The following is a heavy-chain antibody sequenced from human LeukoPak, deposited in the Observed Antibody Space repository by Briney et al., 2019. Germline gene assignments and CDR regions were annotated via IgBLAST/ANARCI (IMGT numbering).Heavy chain of an antibody. CDR2: ISSSSSYI. J-gene: IGHJ4*02. CDR3: ASSKGSYDILTGYLYYFDY. Sequence: PGGSLRLSCAASGFTFSSYSMNWVRQAPGKGLEWVSSISSSSSYIYYADSVKGRFTISRDNAKNSLYLQMNSLRAEDTAVYYCASSKGSYDILTGYLYYFDYWGQGTLVTVSS. D-gene: IGHD3-9*01. CDR1: GFTFSSYS. V-gene: IGHV3-21*01.